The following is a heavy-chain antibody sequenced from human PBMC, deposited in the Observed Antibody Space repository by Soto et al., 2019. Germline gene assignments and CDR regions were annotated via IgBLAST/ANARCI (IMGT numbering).Heavy chain of an antibody. J-gene: IGHJ4*02. Sequence: QVQLQESGPGLVKPSQNLSLTCNVSGGSVSSGGYYWSWIRQHPGKGLEWIGYIYYTGITYYNPSLQSRVTISLGTSKNQFSLTLTSVAAADTAIYYCASEPTVPSGFDSWGQGTLVTVSS. V-gene: IGHV4-31*03. CDR3: ASEPTVPSGFDS. CDR2: IYYTGIT. CDR1: GGSVSSGGYY. D-gene: IGHD4-17*01.